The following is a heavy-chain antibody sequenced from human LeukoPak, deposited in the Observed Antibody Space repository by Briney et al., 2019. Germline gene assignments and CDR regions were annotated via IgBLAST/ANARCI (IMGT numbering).Heavy chain of an antibody. CDR3: AKGNPIRYYFDY. V-gene: IGHV3-23*01. J-gene: IGHJ4*02. Sequence: GGSLRLSCAASGFTFESYSMNWVRQAPGKGLEWVSAISGSGGSTYYADSVKGRFTISRDNSKNTLYLQMNSLRAEDTAVYYCAKGNPIRYYFDYWGQGTLVTVSS. CDR1: GFTFESYS. D-gene: IGHD4-23*01. CDR2: ISGSGGST.